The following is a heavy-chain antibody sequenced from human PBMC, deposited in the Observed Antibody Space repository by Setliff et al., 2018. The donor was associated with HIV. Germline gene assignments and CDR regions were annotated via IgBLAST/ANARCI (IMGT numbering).Heavy chain of an antibody. J-gene: IGHJ5*02. CDR3: ARDKEDDYGDYNWFDP. V-gene: IGHV4-4*07. CDR2: THASGTT. CDR1: GGSISGDF. D-gene: IGHD4-17*01. Sequence: PSETLSLTCTVSGGSISGDFWTWIRQPAGEGLEWIGRTHASGTTQCEPSLKNRCSMSIDTSKNQFSLKLSSVTAADTAVYYCARDKEDDYGDYNWFDPWGQGTLVTV.